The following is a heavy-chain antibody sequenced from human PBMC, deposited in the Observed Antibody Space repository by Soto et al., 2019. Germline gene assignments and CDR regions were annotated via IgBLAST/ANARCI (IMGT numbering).Heavy chain of an antibody. CDR2: ISAYNGNT. V-gene: IGHV1-18*01. Sequence: GASVKVSCKASGYTFTSYGISWLRQSPGQGLEWMGWISAYNGNTNYAQKLQGRVTMTTDTSTSTAYMELRSLRSDDTAVYYCARDTAAAGIFDYWGEGTLVTVSS. D-gene: IGHD6-13*01. CDR1: GYTFTSYG. CDR3: ARDTAAAGIFDY. J-gene: IGHJ4*02.